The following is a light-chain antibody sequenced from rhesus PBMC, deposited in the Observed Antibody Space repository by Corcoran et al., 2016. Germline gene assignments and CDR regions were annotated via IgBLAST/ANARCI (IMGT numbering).Light chain of an antibody. J-gene: IGLJ6*01. Sequence: SYDLTQPPSVSVSPGQTAKITCSGDVLAKYYDHWYQQKPGQAPVLVIYKDSERPSGVPERFSGSRSGTTGTLTISGAQAEDEADYYCYSVDDNNHVFGGGTKLTVL. CDR3: YSVDDNNHV. CDR1: VLAKYY. CDR2: KDS. V-gene: IGLV3S16*01.